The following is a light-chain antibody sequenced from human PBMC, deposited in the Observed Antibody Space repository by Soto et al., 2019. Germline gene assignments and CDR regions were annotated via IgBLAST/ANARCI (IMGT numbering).Light chain of an antibody. CDR1: QSVSSN. Sequence: EIVMTQSPATLSVSPGERATLSCRASQSVSSNLAWYQQKPGQAPRLLIYGASTRATGIPARCSGSGSGTEFTRTISRLQSEDFAVYYCQQYNNWPPSFGGGTKVEIK. CDR2: GAS. V-gene: IGKV3-15*01. J-gene: IGKJ4*01. CDR3: QQYNNWPPS.